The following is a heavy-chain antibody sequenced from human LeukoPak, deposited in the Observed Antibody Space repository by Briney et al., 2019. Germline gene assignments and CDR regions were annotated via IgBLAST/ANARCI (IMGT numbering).Heavy chain of an antibody. CDR1: GGSINNYY. CDR3: ARDKGQYGSGTRGFTWFDP. Sequence: SETLSLTCTVSGGSINNYYWSWIRQPAGKGLEWIGRIYTSGSTNYNPSLKSRVTMSVDTSKKQFSLKLSSVTAADTAVYYCARDKGQYGSGTRGFTWFDPWGQGTLVTVSS. V-gene: IGHV4-4*07. D-gene: IGHD3-10*01. J-gene: IGHJ5*02. CDR2: IYTSGST.